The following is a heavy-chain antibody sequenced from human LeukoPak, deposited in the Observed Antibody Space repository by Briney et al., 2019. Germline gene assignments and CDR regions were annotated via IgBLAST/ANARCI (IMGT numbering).Heavy chain of an antibody. Sequence: PSETLSLTCTVSGGSISSYYWSWIRQPPGKGLEWIGYIYYSGSTNYNPSPKSRVTISVDTSKNQFSLKLSSVTAADTAVYYCARTAARHSYYYYYYGMDVWGQGTTVTVSS. CDR1: GGSISSYY. CDR2: IYYSGST. J-gene: IGHJ6*02. V-gene: IGHV4-59*01. D-gene: IGHD6-6*01. CDR3: ARTAARHSYYYYYYGMDV.